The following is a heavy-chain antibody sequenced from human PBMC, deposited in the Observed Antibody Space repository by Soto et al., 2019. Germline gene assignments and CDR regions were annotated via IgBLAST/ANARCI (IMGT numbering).Heavy chain of an antibody. J-gene: IGHJ5*02. D-gene: IGHD4-4*01. V-gene: IGHV4-30-4*01. CDR3: ARAVGTVTYNWFDP. CDR2: IYYSGST. CDR1: GGSISSGDYY. Sequence: SETLSLTCTVSGGSISSGDYYWSWIRQPPGKGLEWIGYIYYSGSTYYNPSLKSRVTISVDTSKNQFSLKLSSVTAADTAVYYCARAVGTVTYNWFDPWAQGTLVTVSS.